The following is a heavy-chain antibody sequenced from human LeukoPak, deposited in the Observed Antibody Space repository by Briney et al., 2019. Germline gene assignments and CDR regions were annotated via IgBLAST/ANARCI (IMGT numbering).Heavy chain of an antibody. CDR1: GGSISSSSYY. D-gene: IGHD5-24*01. V-gene: IGHV4-39*01. Sequence: SETLSLTCTVSGGSISSSSYYWGWIRQPPGKGLEWIGSIYYSGSTYCNPSLKSRVTISVDTSKNQFSLKLSSVTAADTAVYYCARSPMATMGFDYWGQGTLVTVSS. CDR2: IYYSGST. J-gene: IGHJ4*02. CDR3: ARSPMATMGFDY.